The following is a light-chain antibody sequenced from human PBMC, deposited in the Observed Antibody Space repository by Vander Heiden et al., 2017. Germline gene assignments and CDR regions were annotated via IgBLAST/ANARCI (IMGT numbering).Light chain of an antibody. J-gene: IGKJ2*01. CDR3: QQYENWPYT. Sequence: EIVMTQSPASLSVFPGGRATPPCRASQSVDNKLGWDLQKPGQAPRLLFYGAASRATGVPARFSASGSGTEFALTISSLQPEDLGTYYCQQYENWPYTFAQGTKLEI. CDR1: QSVDNK. CDR2: GAA. V-gene: IGKV3-15*01.